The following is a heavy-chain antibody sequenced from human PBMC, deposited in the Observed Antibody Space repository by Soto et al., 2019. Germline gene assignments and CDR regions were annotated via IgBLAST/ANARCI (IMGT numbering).Heavy chain of an antibody. CDR3: ASQVQMLWAYFDY. Sequence: QVQLVQSGAEVKKPGSSVKGSCKASGGPFSSFALNWVRQAPGQGLEWMGGIIPILGSPNYPQTFQGRVTIIADESTSTVYLDLSSLKSEDTAVYYCASQVQMLWAYFDYWGQGTLITVSS. CDR1: GGPFSSFA. V-gene: IGHV1-69*01. D-gene: IGHD3-16*01. J-gene: IGHJ4*02. CDR2: IIPILGSP.